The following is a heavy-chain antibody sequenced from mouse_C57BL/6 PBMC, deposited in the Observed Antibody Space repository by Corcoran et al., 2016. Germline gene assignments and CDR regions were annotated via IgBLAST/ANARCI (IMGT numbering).Heavy chain of an antibody. V-gene: IGHV1-76*01. J-gene: IGHJ2*01. CDR1: GYTFTDYY. CDR2: IYPGSGNT. Sequence: QVQLKQSGAELVRPGASVKLSCKASGYTFTDYYINWVKQRPGQGLEWIARIYPGSGNTYYNEKFKGKATLTAEKSSSTAYMQLSSLTSEDSAVYFCAIDSSGYLYYFDYWGQGTTLTVSS. CDR3: AIDSSGYLYYFDY. D-gene: IGHD3-2*02.